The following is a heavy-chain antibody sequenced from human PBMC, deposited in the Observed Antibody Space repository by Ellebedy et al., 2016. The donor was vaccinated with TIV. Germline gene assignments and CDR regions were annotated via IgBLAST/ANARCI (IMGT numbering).Heavy chain of an antibody. J-gene: IGHJ4*02. D-gene: IGHD1-7*01. CDR1: GFTFSTYS. CDR2: ISSSSSTT. V-gene: IGHV3-48*04. CDR3: ARVYNWNYDY. Sequence: GESLKISXVVSGFTFSTYSMNWVRQAPGKGLEWVSYISSSSSTTYYADSVKGRFTISRDNAKNSLYLQMNSLRAEDTAVYYCARVYNWNYDYWGQGTLVTVSS.